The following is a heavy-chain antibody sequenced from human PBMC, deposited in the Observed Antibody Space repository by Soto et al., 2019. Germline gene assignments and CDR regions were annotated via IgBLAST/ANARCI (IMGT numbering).Heavy chain of an antibody. CDR2: IYKNATT. V-gene: IGHV4-30-4*08. Sequence: QVQLLESGPGLVKPSQTLSLTCSVSGDSISNLDYFLAWIRPPPGQALGNNGYIYKNATTYYNPDFDSRVAISVDTSKSQFSLNVTSVTAADTAVYFCARGRYCLTGRCFPNWFDSWGQGALVTVSS. CDR3: ARGRYCLTGRCFPNWFDS. CDR1: GDSISNLDYF. J-gene: IGHJ5*01. D-gene: IGHD7-27*01.